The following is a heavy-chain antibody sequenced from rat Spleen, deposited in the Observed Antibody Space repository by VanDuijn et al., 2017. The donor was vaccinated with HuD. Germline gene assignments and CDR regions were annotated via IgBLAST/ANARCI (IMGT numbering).Heavy chain of an antibody. Sequence: QVQLKESGPGLVQPSQTLSLTCTVSGFSLTNYGVSWVRQPPGKGLEWIAAVSSGGNTYYDSTLKSRLSISRDTSKSQVFLKIYSLQTEDTAIYFCTREGHTMDRATYWFAYWGQGTLVTVSS. CDR1: GFSLTNYG. CDR2: VSSGGNT. D-gene: IGHD1-9*01. J-gene: IGHJ3*01. V-gene: IGHV2S8*01. CDR3: TREGHTMDRATYWFAY.